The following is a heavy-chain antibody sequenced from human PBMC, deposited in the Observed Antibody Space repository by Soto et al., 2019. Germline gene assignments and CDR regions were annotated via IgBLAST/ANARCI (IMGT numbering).Heavy chain of an antibody. CDR2: ICPATSST. J-gene: IGHJ6*02. CDR3: ARRHYCRGDWTMNPGYYLGMGV. CDR1: VYIFTNYF. Sequence: GAALKISCEGSVYIFTNYFIVRVRQMAGKGLECGGIICPATSSTIYSPPVHGQAALSADMSISAAYLQCSSLKASDTAIYYCARRHYCRGDWTMNPGYYLGMGVWGQGTPVTGS. D-gene: IGHD2-21*02. V-gene: IGHV5-51*01.